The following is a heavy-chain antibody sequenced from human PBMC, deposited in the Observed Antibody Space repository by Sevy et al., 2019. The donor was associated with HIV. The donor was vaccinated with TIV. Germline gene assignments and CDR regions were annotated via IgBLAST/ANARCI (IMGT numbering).Heavy chain of an antibody. J-gene: IGHJ4*02. CDR2: IYAYSGRT. CDR3: ARKGNGYNQYFFDY. D-gene: IGHD5-12*01. V-gene: IGHV4-39*01. CDR1: GGSVSSSLYS. Sequence: SETLSLTCTVSGGSVSSSLYSWGWVRQSPGKGLEWIGSIYAYSGRTFYNPSVKSRVTISVDTPNNQFSLKLTSVTAADTAVYYCARKGNGYNQYFFDYCGQGTLVTVSS.